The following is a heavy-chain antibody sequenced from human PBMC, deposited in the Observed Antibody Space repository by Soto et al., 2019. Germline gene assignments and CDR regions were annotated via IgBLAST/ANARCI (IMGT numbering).Heavy chain of an antibody. V-gene: IGHV3-48*01. CDR2: ISSSSSTI. Sequence: GGSLRLSCAASGFTFSSYSMNWVRQAPGKGLEWVSYISSSSSTIYYADSVKGRFTISRDNAKNYLYLQMNSLRAEDTAVYYCASTKDILTGSDAFDIWGQGTMVTVSS. J-gene: IGHJ3*02. CDR1: GFTFSSYS. D-gene: IGHD3-9*01. CDR3: ASTKDILTGSDAFDI.